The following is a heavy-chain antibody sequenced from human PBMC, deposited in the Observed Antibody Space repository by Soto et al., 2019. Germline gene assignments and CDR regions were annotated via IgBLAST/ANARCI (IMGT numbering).Heavy chain of an antibody. Sequence: GGSLRLSCAASGFTFSSYAMHWVRQAPGKGLEWVAVISYDGSNKYYADSVKGRFTISRDNSKNTLYLQMNSLRAEDTAVYYCARDRLVTGTDYYFYYWGQGTLVTVSS. V-gene: IGHV3-30-3*01. D-gene: IGHD1-20*01. J-gene: IGHJ4*02. CDR1: GFTFSSYA. CDR3: ARDRLVTGTDYYFYY. CDR2: ISYDGSNK.